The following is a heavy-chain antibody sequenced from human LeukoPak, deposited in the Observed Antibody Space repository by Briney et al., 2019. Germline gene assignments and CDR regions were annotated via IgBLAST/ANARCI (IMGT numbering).Heavy chain of an antibody. CDR1: GFTFSSYG. CDR3: ANRGAYEDY. Sequence: GGSLRLSCVASGFTFSSYGMHWVRQAPGKGLEWVAFIRYDGSNKYYSDSGKGLFTISRDNSKNTLSMQMNSLRAEDTAVYYCANRGAYEDYWGQGTLVTVSS. V-gene: IGHV3-30*02. J-gene: IGHJ4*02. CDR2: IRYDGSNK. D-gene: IGHD5-12*01.